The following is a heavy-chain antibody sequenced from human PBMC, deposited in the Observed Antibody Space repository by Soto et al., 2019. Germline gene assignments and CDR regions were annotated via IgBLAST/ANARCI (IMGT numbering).Heavy chain of an antibody. Sequence: GASVKVSCKASGYTFTSYAMHWVRQAPGQRLEWMGWINAGNGNTKYSQKFQGRVTITRDTSASTAYMELSSLRSEDTAVYYCARGYCSSTICYAAVNVYYYYYMDVWGKGTTVTVSS. CDR1: GYTFTSYA. CDR2: INAGNGNT. V-gene: IGHV1-3*01. J-gene: IGHJ6*03. CDR3: ARGYCSSTICYAAVNVYYYYYMDV. D-gene: IGHD2-2*01.